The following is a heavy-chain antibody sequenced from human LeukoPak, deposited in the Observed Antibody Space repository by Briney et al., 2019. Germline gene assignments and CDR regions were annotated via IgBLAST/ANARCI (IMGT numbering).Heavy chain of an antibody. J-gene: IGHJ4*02. CDR3: XXHRYCSTTNCSPSPY. D-gene: IGHD2-2*01. CDR1: GYIFSSYW. V-gene: IGHV5-51*01. CDR2: IYPADSDT. Sequence: GESLKISCKGSGYIFSSYWIGWVRQMPGKGLEWMGIIYPADSDTRYSPSFQGQVTISVDKSISTAYLQWSSLKASDTAIYYCXXHRYCSTTNCSPSPYWGQGTLVTVSS.